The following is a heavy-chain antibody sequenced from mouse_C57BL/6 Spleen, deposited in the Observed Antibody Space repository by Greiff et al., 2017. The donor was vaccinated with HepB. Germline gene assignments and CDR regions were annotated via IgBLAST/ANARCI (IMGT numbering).Heavy chain of an antibody. Sequence: VQLQQPGAELVKPGASVKLSCKASGYTFTSYWMHWVKQRPGQGLEWIGMIHPNSGSTNYNEKFKSKATLTVDKSSSTAYMQLSSLKSEDSAVYYCARSRDYGSSYFDYWGQGTTLTVSS. CDR3: ARSRDYGSSYFDY. J-gene: IGHJ2*01. V-gene: IGHV1-64*01. CDR1: GYTFTSYW. D-gene: IGHD1-1*01. CDR2: IHPNSGST.